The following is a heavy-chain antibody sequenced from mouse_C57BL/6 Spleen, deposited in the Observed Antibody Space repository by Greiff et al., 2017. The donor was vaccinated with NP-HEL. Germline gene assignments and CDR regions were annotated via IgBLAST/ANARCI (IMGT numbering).Heavy chain of an antibody. CDR1: GYAFSSYW. D-gene: IGHD1-1*01. Sequence: VQLQQSGAELVKPGASVKISCKASGYAFSSYWMNWVKQRPGKGLEWIGQIYPGDVDTNYNGKFKGKATLTADKSSSTAYMQLSSLTSEDSAVYFGANGLANNWDVDVWGTGTTVTVSS. J-gene: IGHJ1*03. V-gene: IGHV1-80*01. CDR3: ANGLANNWDVDV. CDR2: IYPGDVDT.